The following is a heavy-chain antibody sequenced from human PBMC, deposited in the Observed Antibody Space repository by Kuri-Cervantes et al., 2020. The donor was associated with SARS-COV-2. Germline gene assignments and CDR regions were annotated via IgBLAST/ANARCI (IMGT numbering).Heavy chain of an antibody. D-gene: IGHD3-22*01. CDR1: GGSVSSGSYY. CDR2: IYYSGST. V-gene: IGHV4-61*01. CDR3: ARGDYYDSSGLNWFDP. J-gene: IGHJ5*02. Sequence: SETLSLTCTASGGSVSSGSYYWSWIRQPPGKGLEWIGYIYYSGSTYYNPSLKSRVTISVDRSKNQFSLKLSSVTAADTAVYYCARGDYYDSSGLNWFDPWGQGTLVTVSS.